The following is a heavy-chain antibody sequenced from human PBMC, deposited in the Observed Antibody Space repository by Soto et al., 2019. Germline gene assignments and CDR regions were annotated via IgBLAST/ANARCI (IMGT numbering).Heavy chain of an antibody. Sequence: TLSLTCTVSGVSISSSSYYWGWIRRPPGKGLEWIGSIYYSGSTYYNPSLKSRVTISVDTSKNQFSLKLSSVTAADTAVYYCARRIAAAGNNWFDPWGQGTLVTVSS. CDR3: ARRIAAAGNNWFDP. D-gene: IGHD6-13*01. CDR1: GVSISSSSYY. J-gene: IGHJ5*02. CDR2: IYYSGST. V-gene: IGHV4-39*01.